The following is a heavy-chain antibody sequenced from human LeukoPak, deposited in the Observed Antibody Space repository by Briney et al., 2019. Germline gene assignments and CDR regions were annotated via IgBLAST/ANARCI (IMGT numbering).Heavy chain of an antibody. CDR1: GFTFSSYA. V-gene: IGHV3-23*01. J-gene: IGHJ4*02. D-gene: IGHD1-26*01. CDR3: AKDMTGIVGATPCDY. Sequence: GGSLRLSCAASGFTFSSYAMSWVRQAPGKGLEWVSAISGSGGSTYYADSVEGRFTISRDNSKNTLYLQMNSLRAEDTAVYYCAKDMTGIVGATPCDYWGQGTLVTVSS. CDR2: ISGSGGST.